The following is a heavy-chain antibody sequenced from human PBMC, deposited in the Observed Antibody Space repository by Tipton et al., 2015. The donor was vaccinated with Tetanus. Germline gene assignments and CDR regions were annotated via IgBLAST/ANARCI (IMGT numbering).Heavy chain of an antibody. J-gene: IGHJ4*02. CDR1: GFTFSSYS. D-gene: IGHD5-18*01. CDR2: INHSGST. Sequence: LRLSCAASGFTFSSYSMNWVRQAPGKGLEWIGEINHSGSTNYNPSLKSRVTISVDTSKNQFSLKLSSVTAADTAVYYCARDPRGGDTAMVIHDYWGQGTLVTVSS. V-gene: IGHV4-34*01. CDR3: ARDPRGGDTAMVIHDY.